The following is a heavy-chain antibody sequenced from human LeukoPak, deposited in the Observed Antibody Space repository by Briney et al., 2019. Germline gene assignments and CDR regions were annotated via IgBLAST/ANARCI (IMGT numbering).Heavy chain of an antibody. V-gene: IGHV4-59*01. Sequence: SETLSLTCTVSGGSISSYYWSWIRQPPGKGLEWIGYIYYSGSTNYNPSLKSRVTISVDTSKNQFSLKLSSVTAADTAVYYCARDLDYWGQGTLVTVSS. CDR1: GGSISSYY. J-gene: IGHJ4*02. CDR2: IYYSGST. CDR3: ARDLDY.